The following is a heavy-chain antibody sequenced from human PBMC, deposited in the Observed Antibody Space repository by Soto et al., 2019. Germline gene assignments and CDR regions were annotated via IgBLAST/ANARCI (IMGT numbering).Heavy chain of an antibody. CDR1: GGTFSSYT. CDR3: ARGNQRWLQSWYFDL. V-gene: IGHV1-69*12. Sequence: QVQLVQSGAEVKKPGSSVTVSCKASGGTFSSYTISWVRQAPGQGRAWMGGIIPSFGTANYAQTFQGRVTITADESTSTADREVSSLRTEDTAVYYCARGNQRWLQSWYFDLWGRGTLVTVSS. D-gene: IGHD5-12*01. J-gene: IGHJ2*01. CDR2: IIPSFGTA.